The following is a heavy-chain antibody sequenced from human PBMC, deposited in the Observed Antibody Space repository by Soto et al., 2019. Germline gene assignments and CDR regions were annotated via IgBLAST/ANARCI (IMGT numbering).Heavy chain of an antibody. J-gene: IGHJ6*03. CDR2: INHSGST. Sequence: PSETLSLSCAVYGGSFSGYYWSWIRQPPGKGLEWIGEINHSGSTNYNPSLKSRVTISVDTSKNQFSLKLSSVTAADTAVYYCASNRLRMDVWGKGTTVTVSS. CDR1: GGSFSGYY. V-gene: IGHV4-34*01. CDR3: ASNRLRMDV. D-gene: IGHD4-17*01.